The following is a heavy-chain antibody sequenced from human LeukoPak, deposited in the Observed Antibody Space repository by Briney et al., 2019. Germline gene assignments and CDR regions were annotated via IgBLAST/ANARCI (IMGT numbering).Heavy chain of an antibody. D-gene: IGHD5-18*01. CDR3: ARVRTGGYSYGYHPNWFDP. J-gene: IGHJ5*02. CDR2: INHSGST. Sequence: SETLSLTCAVCGGSFSGYYWSWIRQPPGKGLEWIGEINHSGSTNYNPSLKSRVTISVDTSKNQFSLKLSSVTAADTAVYYCARVRTGGYSYGYHPNWFDPWGQGTLVTVSS. V-gene: IGHV4-34*01. CDR1: GGSFSGYY.